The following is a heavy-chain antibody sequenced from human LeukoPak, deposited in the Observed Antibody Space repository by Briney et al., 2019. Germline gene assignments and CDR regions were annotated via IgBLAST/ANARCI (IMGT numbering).Heavy chain of an antibody. CDR3: ARDRYDVGVAFDF. CDR2: IRVHNGDT. D-gene: IGHD3-9*01. CDR1: GYMFAVFG. V-gene: IGHV1-18*01. J-gene: IGHJ3*01. Sequence: GASVKVSCKASGYMFAVFGITWVRQAPGLGLEWMGSIRVHNGDTNYAQKFQGRLTMTTDTSATTAYMELRSLKSDDTAVYYCARDRYDVGVAFDFWGQGTMVTVSS.